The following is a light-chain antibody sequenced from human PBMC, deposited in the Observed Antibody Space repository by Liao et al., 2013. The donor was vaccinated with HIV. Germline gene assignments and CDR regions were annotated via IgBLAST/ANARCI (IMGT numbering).Light chain of an antibody. J-gene: IGLJ1*01. CDR3: QVWDSSSDHHYV. V-gene: IGLV3-1*01. CDR1: KLGDKY. Sequence: SYELTQPPSVSVSPGQTATITCSGDKLGDKYACWYQQKPGQSPVLVIYQDDKRPSTIPERFSGSNSGNTATLTISRVEAGDEADYYCQVWDSSSDHHYVFGTGTKVTVL. CDR2: QDD.